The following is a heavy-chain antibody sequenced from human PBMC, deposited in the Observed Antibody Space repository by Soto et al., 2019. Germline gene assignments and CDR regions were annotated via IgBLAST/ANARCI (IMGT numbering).Heavy chain of an antibody. V-gene: IGHV1-18*01. CDR1: GYIFTNYG. Sequence: GASVKVSCKASGYIFTNYGISWVRQAPGQGLEWMAWISTDNGDTNYAQKVQGRLTMSTDTSTNTAYMEMRGLRSDDTAVYYCARGSRDRSGEAYCFDFWGQGTLVTVSS. CDR3: ARGSRDRSGEAYCFDF. D-gene: IGHD3-22*01. CDR2: ISTDNGDT. J-gene: IGHJ4*02.